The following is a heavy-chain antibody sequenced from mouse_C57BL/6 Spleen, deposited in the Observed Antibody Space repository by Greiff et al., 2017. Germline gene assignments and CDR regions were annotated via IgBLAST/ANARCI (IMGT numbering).Heavy chain of an antibody. J-gene: IGHJ1*03. CDR1: GYTFTSYW. CDR3: ASRGYGSSYWYFWG. D-gene: IGHD1-1*01. V-gene: IGHV1-50*01. Sequence: QVQLQQPGAELVKPGASVKLSCKASGYTFTSYWMPWVKQRPGQGLEWIGEIDPSDSYTNYNQKFKGKATLTVDTSSTTAYMQLSSLTSEDSAVYYCASRGYGSSYWYFWGWGTRTTVTASS. CDR2: IDPSDSYT.